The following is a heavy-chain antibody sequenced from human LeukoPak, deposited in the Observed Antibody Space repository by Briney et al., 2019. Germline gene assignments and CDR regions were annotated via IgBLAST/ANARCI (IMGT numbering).Heavy chain of an antibody. V-gene: IGHV3-21*01. Sequence: GGSLRLSCAASGFTFSSYSMNWVHQAPGKGLEWVSSISSSSTNIYYADSVKGPFTISRDNAKNSLYLQMNSLRAEDTAVYYCASLSLRWTDYWGQGTLVTVSS. D-gene: IGHD4-23*01. CDR2: ISSSSTNI. CDR1: GFTFSSYS. CDR3: ASLSLRWTDY. J-gene: IGHJ4*02.